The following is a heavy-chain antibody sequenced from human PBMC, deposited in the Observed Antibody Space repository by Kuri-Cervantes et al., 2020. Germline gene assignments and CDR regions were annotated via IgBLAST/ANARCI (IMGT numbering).Heavy chain of an antibody. J-gene: IGHJ6*03. V-gene: IGHV3-11*04. Sequence: GGSLRLSCAASGFTFSNYWMHWIRQAPGKGLEWVSYISSSGSTIYYADSVKGRFTISRDNAKNSLYLQMNSLRAEDTAVYYCARQGYCSGGSCYRYYYYMDVWGKGTTVTVSS. CDR3: ARQGYCSGGSCYRYYYYMDV. CDR2: ISSSGSTI. D-gene: IGHD2-15*01. CDR1: GFTFSNYW.